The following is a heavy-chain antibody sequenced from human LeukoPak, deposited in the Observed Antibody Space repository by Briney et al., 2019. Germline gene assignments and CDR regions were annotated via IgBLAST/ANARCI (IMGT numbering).Heavy chain of an antibody. J-gene: IGHJ4*02. CDR1: GFTFSSYG. D-gene: IGHD2-21*02. CDR3: AKDLSRGDCGDY. Sequence: PGGSLRLSCAASGFTFSSYGMHWVRQAPGKGLEWVAVISYDGSNKYYADSVKGRFTISRDNSKNTLYLQMNSLRAEDTAVYYCAKDLSRGDCGDYWGQGTLVTVSS. CDR2: ISYDGSNK. V-gene: IGHV3-30*18.